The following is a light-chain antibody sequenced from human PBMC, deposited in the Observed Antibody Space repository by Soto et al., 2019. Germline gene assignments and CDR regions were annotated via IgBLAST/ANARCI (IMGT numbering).Light chain of an antibody. CDR2: HDS. Sequence: SSELTQPPSVSVSPGQTASITCTGDKLGDKYACWYQQKQGQSPVLVIYHDSKRPSGLPERFSCSNSGNTATLTIGGTKDMDEADYYWQAWDISTAVFGGGTKLTVL. CDR3: QAWDISTAV. J-gene: IGLJ2*01. V-gene: IGLV3-1*01. CDR1: KLGDKY.